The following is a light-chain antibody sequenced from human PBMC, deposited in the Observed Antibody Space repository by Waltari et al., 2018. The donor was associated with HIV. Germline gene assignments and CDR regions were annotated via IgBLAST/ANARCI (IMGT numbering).Light chain of an antibody. J-gene: IGLJ1*01. Sequence: QSALTQTASVSGSPGQSITISFTGTSSDVGSSNLVSWYQQHPGKAPKLMIYEGSKRPSGVSNRFSGSKSGNTASLTISGLQAEDEADYYCCSYAGSSTYVFGTGTKVTVL. CDR3: CSYAGSSTYV. CDR2: EGS. CDR1: SSDVGSSNL. V-gene: IGLV2-23*01.